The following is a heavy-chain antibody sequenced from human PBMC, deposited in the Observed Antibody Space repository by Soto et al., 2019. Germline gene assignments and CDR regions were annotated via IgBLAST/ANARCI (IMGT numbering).Heavy chain of an antibody. V-gene: IGHV3-48*01. D-gene: IGHD6-13*01. CDR1: GFTFSSYS. CDR3: ARDPLYPSSSWPNRFDP. CDR2: ISSSSSTI. J-gene: IGHJ5*02. Sequence: PGGSLRLSCAASGFTFSSYSMNWVRQAPGKGLEWVSYISSSSSTIYYADSVKGRFTISRDNAKNSLYLQMNSLRAEDTAVYYCARDPLYPSSSWPNRFDPWGRGTLVTVSS.